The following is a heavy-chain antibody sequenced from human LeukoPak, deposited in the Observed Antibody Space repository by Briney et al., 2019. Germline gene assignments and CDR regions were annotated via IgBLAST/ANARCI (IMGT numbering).Heavy chain of an antibody. Sequence: GASVKVSCKASGYTFTSYGISWVRQAPGQGLEWMGWSSAYNGNTNYEQKFQDRVTMTTDTSTSTAYMELRSLRSDDTAVYYCARAGYCSGGSCCSRWFDPWGQGTLVTVSS. CDR1: GYTFTSYG. CDR3: ARAGYCSGGSCCSRWFDP. J-gene: IGHJ5*02. V-gene: IGHV1-18*01. D-gene: IGHD2-15*01. CDR2: SSAYNGNT.